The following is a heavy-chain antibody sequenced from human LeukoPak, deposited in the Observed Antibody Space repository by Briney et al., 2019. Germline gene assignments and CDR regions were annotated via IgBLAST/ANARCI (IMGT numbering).Heavy chain of an antibody. CDR3: AKDLKSTAAGLDY. CDR2: ITGSGIGT. CDR1: GFTINNYA. J-gene: IGHJ4*02. V-gene: IGHV3-23*01. Sequence: GGSLRLSCAASGFTINNYAMSWVRQAPGKGLEWVSAITGSGIGTYYADSVKGRFTISRDNPKSTLFLQMNSLIAEDTAVYYCAKDLKSTAAGLDYWGQGTLVTVSS. D-gene: IGHD6-13*01.